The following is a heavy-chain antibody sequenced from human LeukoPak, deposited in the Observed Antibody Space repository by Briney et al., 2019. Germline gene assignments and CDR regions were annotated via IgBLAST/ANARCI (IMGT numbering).Heavy chain of an antibody. CDR1: GFTFSSYG. D-gene: IGHD3-22*01. V-gene: IGHV3-33*01. Sequence: PGGSLRLSCAASGFTFSSYGMHWVRQAPGKGLEWVAVIWYDGSNKYYADSVKGRFTISRDNSKNTLYLQMDSLRDEDTAVYYCARNHYYDSSGYYYAVDYWGQGTLVTVSS. CDR2: IWYDGSNK. J-gene: IGHJ4*02. CDR3: ARNHYYDSSGYYYAVDY.